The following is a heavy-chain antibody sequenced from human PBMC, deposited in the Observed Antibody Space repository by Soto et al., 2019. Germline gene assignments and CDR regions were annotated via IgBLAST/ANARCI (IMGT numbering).Heavy chain of an antibody. D-gene: IGHD2-2*01. CDR2: ISAYNGNT. J-gene: IGHJ4*02. CDR1: GYTFTSYG. Sequence: SVQVSCKASGYTFTSYGISWVRQAPGQGLEWMGWISAYNGNTNYAQKLQGRVTMTTDTSTSTAYMELRSLRSDDTAVYYCARDKGYCSSTSCYPVDYWGQGSLVTVAS. CDR3: ARDKGYCSSTSCYPVDY. V-gene: IGHV1-18*01.